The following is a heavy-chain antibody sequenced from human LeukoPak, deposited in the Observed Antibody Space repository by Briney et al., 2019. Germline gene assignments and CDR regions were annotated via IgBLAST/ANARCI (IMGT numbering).Heavy chain of an antibody. J-gene: IGHJ4*02. CDR1: GFTVSSNY. CDR3: AKDRALSLSSSRALDY. Sequence: GGSLRLSCAASGFTVSSNYMSWVRQAPGKGLEWVSVIYSGGSTYYADSVNGRFTISRDNSKNTLYLQMNSLRAEDTALYYCAKDRALSLSSSRALDYWGQGTLVTVSS. CDR2: IYSGGST. D-gene: IGHD2-2*01. V-gene: IGHV3-53*01.